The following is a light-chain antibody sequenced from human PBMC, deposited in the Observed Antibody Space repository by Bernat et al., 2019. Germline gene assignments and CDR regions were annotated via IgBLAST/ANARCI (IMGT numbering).Light chain of an antibody. CDR2: DVS. CDR1: SSDVGGYTY. J-gene: IGLJ1*01. Sequence: QSALTQPASVSGSPGQSITISCTGTSSDVGGYTYVSWYQQDPGKVPKLLISDVSDRPSGVSNRFSGTKSGNTASLTISGLQAEDEADYYCSSWTTGNVYVFGTGTKVTVL. CDR3: SSWTTGNVYV. V-gene: IGLV2-14*03.